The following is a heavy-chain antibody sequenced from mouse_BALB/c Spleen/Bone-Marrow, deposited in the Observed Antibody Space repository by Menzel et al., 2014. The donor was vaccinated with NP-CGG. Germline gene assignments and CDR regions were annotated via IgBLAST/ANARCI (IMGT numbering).Heavy chain of an antibody. CDR1: GFTFTDYH. D-gene: IGHD2-3*01. CDR3: ARYDVYYYFDY. V-gene: IGHV7-3*02. J-gene: IGHJ2*01. Sequence: EVQRVESGGGLVQPGGSLRLSCATSGFTFTDYHMSWVRQPPGKALEWLGFIRNKANGYTTEYSASVKGRFTISSDNSQSILYLQVNTLRAEDSATYYCARYDVYYYFDYWGQGTTLTVSS. CDR2: IRNKANGYTT.